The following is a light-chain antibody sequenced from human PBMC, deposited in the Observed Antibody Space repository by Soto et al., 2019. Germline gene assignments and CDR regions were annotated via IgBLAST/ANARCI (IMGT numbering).Light chain of an antibody. V-gene: IGLV1-47*01. CDR2: RNN. Sequence: QSVLTQPPSASGTPGQRVTISCSGSSSNIGSNYVYWYCHLPGAAPKLVIYRNNQRPSGVPDRFSGSKSGTSASLAISGLRSEDEADYYCAAWDDTLSGLVFGRGTKLTVL. CDR1: SSNIGSNY. J-gene: IGLJ2*01. CDR3: AAWDDTLSGLV.